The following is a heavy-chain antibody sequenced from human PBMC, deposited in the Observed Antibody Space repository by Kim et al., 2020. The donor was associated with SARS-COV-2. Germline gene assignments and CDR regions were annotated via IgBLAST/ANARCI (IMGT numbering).Heavy chain of an antibody. D-gene: IGHD4-17*01. CDR3: AFRDYGDYVVDY. CDR1: GYTFTSYG. V-gene: IGHV1-18*01. Sequence: ASVKVSCKASGYTFTSYGISWVRQAPGQGLEWMGWISAYNGNTNYAQKLQGRVTMTTDTSTSTAYMELRSLRSDDTAVYYCAFRDYGDYVVDYWGQGTLVTVSS. J-gene: IGHJ4*02. CDR2: ISAYNGNT.